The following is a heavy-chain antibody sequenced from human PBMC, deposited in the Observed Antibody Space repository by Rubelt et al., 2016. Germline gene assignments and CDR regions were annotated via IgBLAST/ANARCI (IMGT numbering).Heavy chain of an antibody. J-gene: IGHJ6*03. CDR2: IYYSGST. Sequence: QLQLQESGPGLVKPSETLSLTCTVSGGSISSYYWSWIRQPPGKGLEWIGYIYYSGSTNYNPSLKSRFAISVDTSKNQFSLKLSSVTAADTAVYYCARAAAGGYYYYMDVWGKGTTVTVSS. CDR1: GGSISSYY. D-gene: IGHD6-13*01. V-gene: IGHV4-59*01. CDR3: ARAAAGGYYYYMDV.